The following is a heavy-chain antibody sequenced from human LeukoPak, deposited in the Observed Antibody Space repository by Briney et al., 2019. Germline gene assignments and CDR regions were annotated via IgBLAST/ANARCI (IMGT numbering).Heavy chain of an antibody. CDR3: ARDGGGGGCTSCLIDAFDI. Sequence: PGGSLRLSCAASGFTFSSYGMHWVRQAPGKGLEWVAVIWYDGSNKYYADSVKGRFTISRDNSKNTLYLQMSSLRAEDTAVYYCARDGGGGGCTSCLIDAFDIWGQGTMVTVSS. J-gene: IGHJ3*02. D-gene: IGHD2-2*01. CDR2: IWYDGSNK. CDR1: GFTFSSYG. V-gene: IGHV3-33*01.